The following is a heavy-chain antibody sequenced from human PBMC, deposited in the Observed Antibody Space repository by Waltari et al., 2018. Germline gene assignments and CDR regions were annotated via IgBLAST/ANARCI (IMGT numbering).Heavy chain of an antibody. D-gene: IGHD2-15*01. CDR2: IIPIFGTA. V-gene: IGHV1-69*13. CDR1: GGTFSSYA. J-gene: IGHJ4*02. CDR3: ASGDCSGGSCYSGFDY. Sequence: QVQLVQSGAEVKKPGSSVKVSCKASGGTFSSYAISWVRPAPGQGLEWMGGIIPIFGTATYAQKFQGRVTITADESTSTAYMELSSLRSEDTAVYYCASGDCSGGSCYSGFDYWGQGTLVTVSS.